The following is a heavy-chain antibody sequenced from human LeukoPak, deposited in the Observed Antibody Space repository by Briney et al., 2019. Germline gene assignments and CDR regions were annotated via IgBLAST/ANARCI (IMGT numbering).Heavy chain of an antibody. CDR1: GGTFSSYA. V-gene: IGHV1-69*13. Sequence: SVKVSCKASGGTFSSYAISWVRQAPGQGLEWMGGIIPIFGTANYAQKFQGRVTITADESTSTAYMELSSLRSEDTAVYYCARDSLRDYGDYRDAFVIWGQGTMVTVSS. CDR3: ARDSLRDYGDYRDAFVI. J-gene: IGHJ3*02. D-gene: IGHD4-17*01. CDR2: IIPIFGTA.